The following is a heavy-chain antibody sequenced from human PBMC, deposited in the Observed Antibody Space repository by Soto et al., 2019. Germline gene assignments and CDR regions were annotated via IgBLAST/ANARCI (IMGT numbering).Heavy chain of an antibody. CDR2: IYDGGRT. Sequence: QVQLQESGPGLVKPSQTLSLTCTVSGGSISTVDYWWSWIRQSPDMGLEWIGHIYDGGRTYNNPSLASRVTMPVDTYKSQLSLTLSSVSAADTADYYCAGGPSEDKVDSWVQGTLVTVSS. V-gene: IGHV4-30-4*01. CDR1: GGSISTVDYW. CDR3: AGGPSEDKVDS. J-gene: IGHJ4*02.